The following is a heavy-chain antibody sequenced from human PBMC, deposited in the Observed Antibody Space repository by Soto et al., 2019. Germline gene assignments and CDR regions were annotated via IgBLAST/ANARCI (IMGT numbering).Heavy chain of an antibody. CDR1: GGSINNHY. CDR2: IYYTGST. Sequence: SETLSLTCTVSGGSINNHYWSWIRQPPGKGLEWIGYIYYTGSTNYNPSLKSRVTMSVDTSKNQFSLNLTSLTAADTAIYYCARANWYSEDWAQGTVVTVSS. D-gene: IGHD7-27*01. V-gene: IGHV4-59*11. CDR3: ARANWYSED. J-gene: IGHJ4*02.